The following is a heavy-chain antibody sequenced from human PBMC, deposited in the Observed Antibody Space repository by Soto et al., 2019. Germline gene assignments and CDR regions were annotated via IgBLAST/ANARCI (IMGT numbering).Heavy chain of an antibody. D-gene: IGHD3-10*01. CDR1: GSPINSYY. J-gene: IGHJ3*02. CDR2: VYYTGTT. CDR3: ARRRLLWFEEPCHAFDI. V-gene: IGHV4-59*12. Sequence: SETLSLSCTVSGSPINSYYWSWFRQPPGQGLEWVGYVYYTGTTTYNPSLKSRLTISVDASKSHFSLNLRSVTAADTAVYYCARRRLLWFEEPCHAFDIWGHGAPVTVSS.